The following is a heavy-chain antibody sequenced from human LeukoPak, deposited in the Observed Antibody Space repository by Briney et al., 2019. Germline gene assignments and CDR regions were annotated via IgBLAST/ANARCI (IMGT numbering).Heavy chain of an antibody. Sequence: ASVKVSCKASGYTFTGYYMHWVRQATGQGLEWMGWMNPNSGNTGYAQKFQGRVTMTRNTSISTAYMELSSLRSEDTAVYYCARALISYYYGMDVWGQGTTVTVSS. CDR2: MNPNSGNT. CDR3: ARALISYYYGMDV. CDR1: GYTFTGYY. V-gene: IGHV1-8*02. J-gene: IGHJ6*02.